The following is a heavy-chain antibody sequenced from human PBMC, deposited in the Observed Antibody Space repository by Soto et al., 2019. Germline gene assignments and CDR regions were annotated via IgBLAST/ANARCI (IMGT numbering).Heavy chain of an antibody. CDR2: IYYSGST. CDR3: ARDSVPAATDYYYYYMDV. Sequence: SETLSLTCTVSGGSISSYYWSWIRQPPGKELEWIGYIYYSGSTNYNPSLKSRVTISVDTSKNQFSLKLSSVTAADTAVYYCARDSVPAATDYYYYYMDVWGKGTTVTVSS. J-gene: IGHJ6*03. CDR1: GGSISSYY. V-gene: IGHV4-59*01. D-gene: IGHD2-2*01.